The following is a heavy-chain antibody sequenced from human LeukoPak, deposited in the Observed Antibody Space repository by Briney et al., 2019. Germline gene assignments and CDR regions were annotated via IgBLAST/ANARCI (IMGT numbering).Heavy chain of an antibody. CDR1: GGSISSYY. D-gene: IGHD6-13*01. Sequence: SETLSLTCTVSGGSISSYYWSWIRQPPGKGLEWIGYIYYSGSTNYNPSLKSRVTISVDTSKNQFSLKLSSVTAADTAVYYCARGMTHSSSWYGWFDPRGQGTLVTVSS. V-gene: IGHV4-59*01. J-gene: IGHJ5*02. CDR2: IYYSGST. CDR3: ARGMTHSSSWYGWFDP.